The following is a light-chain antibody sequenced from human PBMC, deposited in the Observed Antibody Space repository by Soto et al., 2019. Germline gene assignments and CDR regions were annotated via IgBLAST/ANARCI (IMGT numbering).Light chain of an antibody. CDR1: SSDVDYYKF. V-gene: IGLV2-14*01. J-gene: IGLJ1*01. CDR3: SSYTRSSPV. Sequence: QSVLSQPASVSGSPRQSITISCIGTSSDVDYYKFVSWYQHHPGKAPKLLIYDVNDRPSGVSNRFSGSKSGNTASLTISGLQTDDEAVYYCSSYTRSSPVFGTGTKLTVL. CDR2: DVN.